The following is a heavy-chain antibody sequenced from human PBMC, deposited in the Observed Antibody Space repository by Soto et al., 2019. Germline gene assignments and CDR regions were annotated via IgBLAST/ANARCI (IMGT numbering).Heavy chain of an antibody. CDR3: ARGSCSSTSCYKEYYFDP. CDR1: GGTFSGYA. J-gene: IGHJ4*02. D-gene: IGHD2-2*02. CDR2: IIPMFGTS. V-gene: IGHV1-69*01. Sequence: QVQLVQSGAEVKKPGSSVKVSCKASGGTFSGYAISWVRQAPGQGLEWMGEIIPMFGTSNYAQKFQGRVTITADESTSTAYMELSSLRSEDTAVYYCARGSCSSTSCYKEYYFDPSGQGTLVTVSS.